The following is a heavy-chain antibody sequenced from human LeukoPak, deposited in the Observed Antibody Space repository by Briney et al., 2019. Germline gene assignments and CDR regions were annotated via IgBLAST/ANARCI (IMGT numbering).Heavy chain of an antibody. CDR3: VGENFGEFC. CDR2: INYDGTST. J-gene: IGHJ4*02. Sequence: GGSLRLSCVASGFGFSGYAMHWVRQVPGKGLEWVSRINYDGTSTRYGDSVKGRFSISRDNAKNTLYLQANSLRDEDTAMYYCVGENFGEFCWGQGTLVTVSS. D-gene: IGHD3-10*01. V-gene: IGHV3-74*01. CDR1: GFGFSGYA.